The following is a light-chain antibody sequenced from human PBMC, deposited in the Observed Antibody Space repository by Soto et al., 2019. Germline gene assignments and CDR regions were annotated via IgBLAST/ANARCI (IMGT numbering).Light chain of an antibody. CDR1: TGAVTSGHY. J-gene: IGLJ2*01. Sequence: QAVVTQEPSLTVSPGGRHTHTWRSNTGAVTSGHYPYWFQQKPGQAPRTLIYDTSNKHSWTPARFSGSLLGGKAALTLSGAQPEDEAEYYCLLSYSGARVFGGGTKVTVL. V-gene: IGLV7-46*01. CDR3: LLSYSGARV. CDR2: DTS.